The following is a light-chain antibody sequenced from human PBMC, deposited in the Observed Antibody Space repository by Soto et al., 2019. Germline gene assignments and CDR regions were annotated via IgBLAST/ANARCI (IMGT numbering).Light chain of an antibody. J-gene: IGKJ3*01. V-gene: IGKV1-8*01. CDR2: AAS. CDR1: QGISSY. Sequence: AIRMTQSPSSFSASTGDRVTITCRASQGISSYLAWYQQKPGKAPKLLIYAASTLQSGVPSRFSGSGSGTDFTLTISCLQSEDFATSSCQQYSSYTFTFGPGTKVDI. CDR3: QQYSSYTFT.